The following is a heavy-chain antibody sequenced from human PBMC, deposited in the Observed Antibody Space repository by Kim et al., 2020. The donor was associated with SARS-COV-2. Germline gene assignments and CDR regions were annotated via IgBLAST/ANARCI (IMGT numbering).Heavy chain of an antibody. Sequence: SETLSLTCTVSGGSISSYYWSWIRQPAGKGLEWIGRIYTSGSTNYNPSLKSRVTMSVDTSKNQFSLKLSSVTAADTAVYYCARDNRIRSPRGYYYYYGMDVWGQGTTVTVSS. D-gene: IGHD3-10*01. CDR3: ARDNRIRSPRGYYYYYGMDV. CDR2: IYTSGST. V-gene: IGHV4-4*07. CDR1: GGSISSYY. J-gene: IGHJ6*02.